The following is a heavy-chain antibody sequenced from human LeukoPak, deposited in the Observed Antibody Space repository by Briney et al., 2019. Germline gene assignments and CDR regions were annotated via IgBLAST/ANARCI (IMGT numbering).Heavy chain of an antibody. CDR3: AKEIPYYYDSSGYSPFDY. CDR1: GFTFSSYG. CDR2: IRYDGSNK. D-gene: IGHD3-22*01. Sequence: PGGSLRLSCAASGFTFSSYGMHWVRQAPGKGLEWVAFIRYDGSNKYYADSVKGRFTISRDNSKSTLYLQMNSLRAEDTAVYYCAKEIPYYYDSSGYSPFDYWGQGTLVTVSS. V-gene: IGHV3-30*02. J-gene: IGHJ4*02.